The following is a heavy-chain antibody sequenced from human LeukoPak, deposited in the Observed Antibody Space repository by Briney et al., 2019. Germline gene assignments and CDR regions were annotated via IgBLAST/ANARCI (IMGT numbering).Heavy chain of an antibody. Sequence: SETLSLTCTVSGGSISSYYWSWIRQPPGKGLEWIGYIYYSGSTNYNPSLKSRVTISVDTSKNQFSLKLSSVTAADTAVYYCASGSSVLRFSGAPAGAFDIWGQGTMVTVSS. D-gene: IGHD3-3*01. CDR1: GGSISSYY. CDR3: ASGSSVLRFSGAPAGAFDI. J-gene: IGHJ3*02. CDR2: IYYSGST. V-gene: IGHV4-59*01.